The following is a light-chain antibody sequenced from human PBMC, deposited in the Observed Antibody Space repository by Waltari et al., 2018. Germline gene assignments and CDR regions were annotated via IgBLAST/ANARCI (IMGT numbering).Light chain of an antibody. CDR1: QSGSGSY. J-gene: IGKJ1*01. V-gene: IGKV3-20*01. Sequence: LTQSPDTLSLSPGERATLSCRASQSGSGSYLAWYQQKPGQAPRLLISDASSRATDIPDRFSGSGSGTDFTLTISRLEPEDFAVYYCQQYGTSPTWTFGQGTK. CDR3: QQYGTSPTWT. CDR2: DAS.